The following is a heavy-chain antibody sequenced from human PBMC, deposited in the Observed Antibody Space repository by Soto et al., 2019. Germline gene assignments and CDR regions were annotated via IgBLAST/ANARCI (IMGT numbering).Heavy chain of an antibody. CDR1: GFTFSDYY. V-gene: IGHV3-11*06. CDR2: ISSSSSYT. CDR3: ARRKRFGGTTYACDI. D-gene: IGHD3-10*01. J-gene: IGHJ3*02. Sequence: QVQLVESGGGLVKPGGSLRLSCAASGFTFSDYYMSWIRQAPGKGLEWVSYISSSSSYTNYADSVKGRFTISRDNAKNSLYLQMNSLRAEDTAVYYCARRKRFGGTTYACDIWGQGTMVTVSS.